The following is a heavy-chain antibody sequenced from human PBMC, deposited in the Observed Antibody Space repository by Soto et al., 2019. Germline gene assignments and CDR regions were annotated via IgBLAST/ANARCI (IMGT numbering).Heavy chain of an antibody. J-gene: IGHJ5*02. CDR3: ARDPSWAYTWNYARLNYLDP. D-gene: IGHD3-16*01. CDR2: IYTAKGKT. V-gene: IGHV1-3*04. CDR1: GYTFTNNV. Sequence: GASVKVSCKASGYTFTNNVIHWLRQAPGQTLERMGWIYTAKGKTKYSQQFEARVSLTRDTAASTAYRELNNLRSDDTAVYYCARDPSWAYTWNYARLNYLDPWGQGTLVTVSS.